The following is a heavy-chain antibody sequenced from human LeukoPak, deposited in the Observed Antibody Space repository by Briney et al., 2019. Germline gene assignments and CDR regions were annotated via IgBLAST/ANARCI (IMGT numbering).Heavy chain of an antibody. CDR3: ARTTTPHYYGSGSYALGY. D-gene: IGHD3-10*01. J-gene: IGHJ4*02. CDR1: GFIFSSYA. V-gene: IGHV3-23*01. CDR2: LSGSGGNT. Sequence: GGSLRLSCAASGFIFSSYAMSWVRQAPGKGLEWVSALSGSGGNTYYADSVKGRFTISRDNSKNTLYLQMSSLSAEDTAVYYCARTTTPHYYGSGSYALGYWGQGTLVTVPS.